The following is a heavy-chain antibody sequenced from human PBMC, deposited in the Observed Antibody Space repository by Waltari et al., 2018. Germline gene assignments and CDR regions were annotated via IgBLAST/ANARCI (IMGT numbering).Heavy chain of an antibody. CDR1: GGSIRSSSSY. CDR2: IYYSGST. J-gene: IGHJ5*02. D-gene: IGHD2-15*01. CDR3: ARHVGWFDP. V-gene: IGHV4-39*01. Sequence: QLQLQESGPGLVKPSEPLSLTCTVSGGSIRSSSSYWGWIRQPPGKGLEWIGSIYYSGSTYYNPSLKSRVTISVDTSKNQFSLKLSSVTAADTAVYYCARHVGWFDPWGQGTLVTVSS.